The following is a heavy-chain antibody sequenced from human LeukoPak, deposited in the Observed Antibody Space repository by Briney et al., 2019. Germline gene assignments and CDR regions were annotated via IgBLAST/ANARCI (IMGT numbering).Heavy chain of an antibody. V-gene: IGHV4-4*07. Sequence: SQTLSLTCTVSGGSMISYYISWVRQSGGKGREWIGGIDSSGDTNYNPSLGGRVTMSVDTSKNQFSLKSTSVTATDMGIYYCARDDRGFDLWGQGAQVTVSS. J-gene: IGHJ5*02. CDR1: GGSMISYY. CDR3: ARDDRGFDL. CDR2: IDSSGDT. D-gene: IGHD3-22*01.